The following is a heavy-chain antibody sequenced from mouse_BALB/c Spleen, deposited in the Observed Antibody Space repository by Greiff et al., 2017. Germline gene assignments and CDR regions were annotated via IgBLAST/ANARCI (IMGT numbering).Heavy chain of an antibody. J-gene: IGHJ1*01. CDR2: ISYSGST. V-gene: IGHV3-2*02. Sequence: EVQLVESGPGLVKPSQSLSLTCTVTGYSITSDYAWNWIRQFPGNKLEWMGYISYSGSTSYNPSLKSRISITRDTSKNQFFLQLNSVTTEDTATYYCARIDGYRYFDVWGAGTTVTVSS. CDR1: GYSITSDYA. CDR3: ARIDGYRYFDV.